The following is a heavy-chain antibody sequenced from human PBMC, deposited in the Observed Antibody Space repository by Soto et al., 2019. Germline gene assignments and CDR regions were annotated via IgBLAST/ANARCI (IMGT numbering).Heavy chain of an antibody. J-gene: IGHJ6*02. V-gene: IGHV4-34*01. CDR3: ARDYYDSSGYYYSYYYGMDV. D-gene: IGHD3-22*01. Sequence: SETLSLTCAVYGGSFSGNYWSWIRQPPGKGLEWIGEIKYTGTTNYNPSLKSRVTLSVDTSKNQFSLKLSSVIAADTAVYYCARDYYDSSGYYYSYYYGMDVWGQGTTVTVSS. CDR2: IKYTGTT. CDR1: GGSFSGNY.